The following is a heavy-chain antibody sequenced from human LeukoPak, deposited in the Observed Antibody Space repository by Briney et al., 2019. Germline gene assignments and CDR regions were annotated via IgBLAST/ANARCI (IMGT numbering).Heavy chain of an antibody. CDR2: IYTSGST. D-gene: IGHD2-15*01. CDR3: ARDCSGGSCYSGYYCYYMDV. J-gene: IGHJ6*03. CDR1: GGSISSYY. Sequence: PSETLSLTCTVSGGSISSYYWSWIRQPAGKGLDWIGRIYTSGSTNYNPSLKSRVTISVDKSKNQFSLKLSSVTAADTAVYYCARDCSGGSCYSGYYCYYMDVWGKGTTVTVSS. V-gene: IGHV4-4*07.